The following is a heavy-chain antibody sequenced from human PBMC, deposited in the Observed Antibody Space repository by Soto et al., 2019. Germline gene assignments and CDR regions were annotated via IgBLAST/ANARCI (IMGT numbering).Heavy chain of an antibody. D-gene: IGHD1-1*01. CDR3: ARGRYGDY. J-gene: IGHJ4*02. V-gene: IGHV1-18*01. CDR2: ISAHNGNT. Sequence: QVHLVQSGAAVKKPGASVKVSCKGSGYAFTTYVITWVRQAPGQGLEWMGWISAHNGNTNYAQKLQGRVTVTRDTSTSTAYMELRSLRSDDTAVYYWARGRYGDYWGQGALVTVSS. CDR1: GYAFTTYV.